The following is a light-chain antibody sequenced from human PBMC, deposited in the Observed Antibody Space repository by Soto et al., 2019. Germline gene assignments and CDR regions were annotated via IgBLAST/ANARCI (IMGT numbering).Light chain of an antibody. CDR3: QQHNSYPYT. J-gene: IGKJ2*01. V-gene: IGKV1-9*01. Sequence: DIQLTQSPSFLSASVGDRVTITCRASQGISSYLAWYQQKPGKAPKLLIYAASTLQSGVPSRFSGSGSGTEFTLTISSLPPEDYATYYCQQHNSYPYTFGQGTTLEIK. CDR1: QGISSY. CDR2: AAS.